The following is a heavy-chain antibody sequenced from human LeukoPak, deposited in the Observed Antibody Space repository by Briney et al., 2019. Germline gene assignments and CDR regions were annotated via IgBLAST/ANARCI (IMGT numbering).Heavy chain of an antibody. CDR1: GTSITTTGSN. CDR3: ARRNIAVEKRGFDY. D-gene: IGHD6-19*01. J-gene: IGHJ4*02. CDR2: LYYSAST. V-gene: IGHV4-39*01. Sequence: SETLTPTCTVLGTSITTTGSNWGCIRQPPGKGLEWTGSLYYSASTYNNPPLKRRATISVDTSKNQFSLKLSTLTAADTAVYYCARRNIAVEKRGFDYWGQGAVVTVSS.